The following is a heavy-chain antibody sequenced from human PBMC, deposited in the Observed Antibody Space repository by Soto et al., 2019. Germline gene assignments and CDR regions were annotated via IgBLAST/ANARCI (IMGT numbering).Heavy chain of an antibody. V-gene: IGHV3-30-3*01. Sequence: QVQLVESGGGVVQPGRSLRLSCAASGFTFSSYAMHWVRQAPGKGLEWVAVISYDGSNKYYADSVKGRFTISRDNSKNTLYLQMNSRRAEDTAVYYCARERGVVGAFYYYYGMDVWGQGTTVTVSS. CDR1: GFTFSSYA. CDR2: ISYDGSNK. J-gene: IGHJ6*02. CDR3: ARERGVVGAFYYYYGMDV. D-gene: IGHD1-26*01.